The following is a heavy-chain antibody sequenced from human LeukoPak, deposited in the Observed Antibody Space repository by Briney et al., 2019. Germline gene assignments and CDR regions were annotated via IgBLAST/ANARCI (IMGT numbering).Heavy chain of an antibody. Sequence: PGGSLRLSCAASGFTLICCGMHWVRQAPGKGLEWVAFIRYDGSTKYYIDSVKGRFTISRDNSRDTLYLQMNSLRAEDTAVYYCAKDGDDSIDYWGQGTLVTVSS. V-gene: IGHV3-30*02. CDR2: IRYDGSTK. CDR1: GFTLICCG. D-gene: IGHD3-22*01. J-gene: IGHJ4*02. CDR3: AKDGDDSIDY.